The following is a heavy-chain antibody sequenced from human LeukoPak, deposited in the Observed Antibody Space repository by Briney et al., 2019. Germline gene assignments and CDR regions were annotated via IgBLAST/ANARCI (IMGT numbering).Heavy chain of an antibody. CDR2: IYDSETI. Sequence: NPSETLSLTCTVSGGSISGQYWSWIRQPPGTALEWIGYIYDSETINYNPSLKSRVTFSLGPSKNQFSLKLISVTAADTAVYYCARMYNNGWVDYWGQGTLVTVSS. CDR1: GGSISGQY. D-gene: IGHD6-19*01. CDR3: ARMYNNGWVDY. V-gene: IGHV4-59*11. J-gene: IGHJ4*02.